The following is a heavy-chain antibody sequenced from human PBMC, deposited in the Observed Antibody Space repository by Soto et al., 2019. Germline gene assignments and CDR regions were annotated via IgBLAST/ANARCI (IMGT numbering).Heavy chain of an antibody. CDR2: ISSGSDYI. Sequence: EVQLVESGGGLVKPGGSLRLSCAASGFTFSSYSMNWVRQAPGKGLEWVSSISSGSDYIFYADSVKGRFTISRDNAKNSLFLQLNSLAADDTAVYYCARAQVGDSFNVWGQGTVVTVSS. CDR1: GFTFSSYS. J-gene: IGHJ3*01. V-gene: IGHV3-21*01. CDR3: ARAQVGDSFNV.